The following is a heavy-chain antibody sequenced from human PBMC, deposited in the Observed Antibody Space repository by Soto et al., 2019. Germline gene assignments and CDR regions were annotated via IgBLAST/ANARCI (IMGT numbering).Heavy chain of an antibody. J-gene: IGHJ6*02. D-gene: IGHD1-7*01. Sequence: PGESLKISCKGSGYNFGNYWIAWVRQMPGKGLEWMGVINPGDSDTRYRPSFQGQVTMSADKSISTAYLQWRSLQASDTAVYYCARQHTSNWNSPNYYYYYGMDVWGQGTTVIVSS. CDR3: ARQHTSNWNSPNYYYYYGMDV. CDR2: INPGDSDT. V-gene: IGHV5-51*01. CDR1: GYNFGNYW.